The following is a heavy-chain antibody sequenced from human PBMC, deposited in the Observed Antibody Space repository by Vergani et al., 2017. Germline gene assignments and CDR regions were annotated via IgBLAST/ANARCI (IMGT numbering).Heavy chain of an antibody. J-gene: IGHJ5*02. CDR2: IYYSGST. Sequence: QLQLQESGPGLVKPSETQSLTCTVSGGSISSSSYYWGWIRQPPGKGLEWIGSIYYSGSTYYNPSLKSRVTISVDTSKNQFSLKLSSVTAADTAVYYCARSNYDFWSGSVINWFDPWGQGTLVTVSS. CDR3: ARSNYDFWSGSVINWFDP. D-gene: IGHD3-3*01. V-gene: IGHV4-39*01. CDR1: GGSISSSSYY.